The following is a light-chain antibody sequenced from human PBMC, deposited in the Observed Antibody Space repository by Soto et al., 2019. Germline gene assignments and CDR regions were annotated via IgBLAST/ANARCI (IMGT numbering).Light chain of an antibody. V-gene: IGKV1-5*03. J-gene: IGKJ1*01. Sequence: DIQMTQSPSTLSASVGDRVTITCRASQNVNSWLAWYQQIPGKAPKLLIYKASDLENGVPSRFSGSGSGTEFTLTISSLQPDDFATYYGQQYNSYSRTFGQGTRVEIK. CDR3: QQYNSYSRT. CDR2: KAS. CDR1: QNVNSW.